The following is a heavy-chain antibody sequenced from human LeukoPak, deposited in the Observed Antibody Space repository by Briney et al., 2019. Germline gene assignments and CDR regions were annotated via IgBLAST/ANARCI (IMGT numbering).Heavy chain of an antibody. CDR3: ARDALDQYYYYYYYGMDV. CDR1: GFTFSSYW. D-gene: IGHD2/OR15-2a*01. CDR2: IKQDGREK. Sequence: GGSLRLSCAASGFTFSSYWMSWVRQAPGKGLEWVANIKQDGREKYYVDSVKGRFTISRDNAKNSLYLQMNSLRAEDTAVYYCARDALDQYYYYYYYGMDVWGQGTTVTVSS. V-gene: IGHV3-7*01. J-gene: IGHJ6*02.